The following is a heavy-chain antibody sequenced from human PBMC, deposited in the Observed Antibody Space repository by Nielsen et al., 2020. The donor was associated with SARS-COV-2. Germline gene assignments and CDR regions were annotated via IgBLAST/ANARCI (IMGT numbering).Heavy chain of an antibody. CDR2: INSDGSST. Sequence: GESLKISCEASGFTFSNYWMHWVRQAPGKGLVWVSRINSDGSSTSYADSVKGRFTISRDNAKNTLYLQMNSLRAEDTAVYYCARPNGLGPDYFDYWGQGTLVTVSS. J-gene: IGHJ4*02. CDR3: ARPNGLGPDYFDY. V-gene: IGHV3-74*01. D-gene: IGHD2-8*01. CDR1: GFTFSNYW.